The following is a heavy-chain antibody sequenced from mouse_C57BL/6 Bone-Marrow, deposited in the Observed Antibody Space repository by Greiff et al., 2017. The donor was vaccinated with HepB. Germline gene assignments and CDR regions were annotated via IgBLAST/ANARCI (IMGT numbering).Heavy chain of an antibody. CDR1: GFSLSTSGMG. J-gene: IGHJ2*01. D-gene: IGHD1-1*01. V-gene: IGHV8-12*01. CDR3: ARRDIMGVITDYFDY. CDR2: IYWDDDK. Sequence: QVTLKVSGPGILQSSQTLSLTCSFSGFSLSTSGMGVSWIRQPSGKGLEWLAHIYWDDDKRYNPSLKSRLTISKDTSRNQVFLKITSVYTADTATYYWARRDIMGVITDYFDYWGQGTTLTVSS.